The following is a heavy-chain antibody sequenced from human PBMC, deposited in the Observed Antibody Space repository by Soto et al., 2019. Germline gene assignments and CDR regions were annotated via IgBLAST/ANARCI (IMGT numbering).Heavy chain of an antibody. Sequence: PGGSLRLSCAASGFTVSSNYMSWVRQAPGKGLEWVSVIYSGGSTYYADSVKGRFTISRDNSKNTLYLQMNSLRAEDTAVYYCARDAEVRGAFYYYYYMDVWGKGTTVTVSS. CDR3: ARDAEVRGAFYYYYYMDV. CDR2: IYSGGST. CDR1: GFTVSSNY. J-gene: IGHJ6*03. V-gene: IGHV3-66*01. D-gene: IGHD3-10*01.